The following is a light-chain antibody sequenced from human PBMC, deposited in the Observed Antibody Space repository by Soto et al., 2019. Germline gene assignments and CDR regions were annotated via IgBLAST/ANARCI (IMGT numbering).Light chain of an antibody. Sequence: DIQMTQSRSSLSASVGDRVIITCRASQGISNYLTWYQQKPGKAPEVLVYAASTLQSGVSSRFSGSGSGTDFSLTISSLQPEDAATYSCQKYNSAPLTFGGGTKVEIK. CDR2: AAS. CDR1: QGISNY. CDR3: QKYNSAPLT. J-gene: IGKJ4*01. V-gene: IGKV1-27*01.